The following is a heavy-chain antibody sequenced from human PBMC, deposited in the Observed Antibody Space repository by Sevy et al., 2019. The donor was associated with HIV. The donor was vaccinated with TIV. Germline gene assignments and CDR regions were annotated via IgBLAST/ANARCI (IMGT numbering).Heavy chain of an antibody. CDR1: RFSFSSYG. V-gene: IGHV3-33*01. CDR3: ARDPSGSYYNSYYFDY. Sequence: GGSLRLSCAASRFSFSSYGMHWVRQAPGKGLEWVAVIWYDGSNKYYADSVKDRFTVSRDNSKNTLYLQMNSLRAEDTAVYYCARDPSGSYYNSYYFDYWGQGTLVTVSS. CDR2: IWYDGSNK. D-gene: IGHD3-10*01. J-gene: IGHJ4*02.